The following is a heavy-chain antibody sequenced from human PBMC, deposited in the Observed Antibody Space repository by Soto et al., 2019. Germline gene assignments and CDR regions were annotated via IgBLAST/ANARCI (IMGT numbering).Heavy chain of an antibody. CDR2: IYYSGST. Sequence: SETLSLTCTVSGGSISSYYWSWIRQPPGKGLEWIGYIYYSGSTNYNPSLKSRVTISVDTSKNQFSLKLSSVTAADTAVYYCARDAMTTVIPYYYYFGMDVWGQGTTVTVSS. CDR3: ARDAMTTVIPYYYYFGMDV. V-gene: IGHV4-59*01. CDR1: GGSISSYY. J-gene: IGHJ6*02. D-gene: IGHD4-17*01.